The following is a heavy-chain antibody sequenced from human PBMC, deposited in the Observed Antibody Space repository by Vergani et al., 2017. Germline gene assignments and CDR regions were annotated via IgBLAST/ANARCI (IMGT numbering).Heavy chain of an antibody. D-gene: IGHD2-21*02. CDR2: ISSSGSTI. CDR3: AKYLRDSTDGLPDS. J-gene: IGHJ4*02. CDR1: GFTFSDYY. Sequence: QVQLVESGGGLVKPGGSLRLSCAASGFTFSDYYMSWIRQAPGKGLEWVSYISSSGSTIYYADSVKGRFTISRDNAKNSLYLQMNSLRSEDTALYHCAKYLRDSTDGLPDSWGPGTLVIVSS. V-gene: IGHV3-11*01.